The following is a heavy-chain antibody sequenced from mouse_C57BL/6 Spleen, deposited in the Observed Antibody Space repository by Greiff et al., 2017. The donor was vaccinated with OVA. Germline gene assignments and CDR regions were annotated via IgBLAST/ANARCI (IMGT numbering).Heavy chain of an antibody. Sequence: VQLQQSGAELVRPGASVKLSCTASGFNIKDDYMHWVKQRPEQGLEWLGWIDPENGDTEYASKFQGKATITADTSSNTAYLQRSSLTSEDTAVYYCTGVTTVVAYYFDYWGQGTTLTVSS. CDR2: IDPENGDT. CDR3: TGVTTVVAYYFDY. V-gene: IGHV14-4*01. D-gene: IGHD1-1*01. CDR1: GFNIKDDY. J-gene: IGHJ2*01.